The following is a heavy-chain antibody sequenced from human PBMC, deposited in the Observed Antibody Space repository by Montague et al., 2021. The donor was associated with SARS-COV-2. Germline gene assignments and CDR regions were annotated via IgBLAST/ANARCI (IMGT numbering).Heavy chain of an antibody. CDR2: IHYSGST. CDR3: SRGDFGVVITPYYYYYMDV. J-gene: IGHJ6*03. V-gene: IGHV4-39*01. Sequence: SETLSLTCTVSGGSVSSSNYYWGWIRQPPGKGLEWIGSIHYSGSTYYKPSLKSRVTISLDTSKNQFSLKLNSVTAADTAVYYCSRGDFGVVITPYYYYYMDVWGKGTTVTVSS. D-gene: IGHD3-3*01. CDR1: GGSVSSSNYY.